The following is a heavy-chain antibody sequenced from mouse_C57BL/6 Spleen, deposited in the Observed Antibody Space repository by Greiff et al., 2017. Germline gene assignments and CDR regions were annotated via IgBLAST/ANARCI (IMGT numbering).Heavy chain of an antibody. J-gene: IGHJ4*01. V-gene: IGHV1-26*01. CDR3: EKRNWDAMDY. CDR1: GYTFTDYY. D-gene: IGHD4-1*01. CDR2: INPNNGGT. Sequence: EVQLQQSGPGLVKPGPSVTISCKASGYTFTDYYMNWVQQSHGKSLEWLGDINPNNGGTSYNQKFKGKATLTVDKSSSTAYMELRSLTSEDFAVYYCEKRNWDAMDYWGQGTSVTVSS.